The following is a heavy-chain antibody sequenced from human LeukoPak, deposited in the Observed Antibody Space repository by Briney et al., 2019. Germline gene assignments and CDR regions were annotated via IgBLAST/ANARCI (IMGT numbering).Heavy chain of an antibody. CDR1: GYTFTSYD. Sequence: GASVKVSCKASGYTFTSYDINWVRQATGQGLEWMGWMNPNSGNTGYAQKFQGRVTITRNTSISTAYMELSSLRSEDTAVYCCARGVRARSSTSSYYYYYYYMDVWGKGTTVTVSS. D-gene: IGHD2-2*01. CDR3: ARGVRARSSTSSYYYYYYYMDV. CDR2: MNPNSGNT. V-gene: IGHV1-8*03. J-gene: IGHJ6*03.